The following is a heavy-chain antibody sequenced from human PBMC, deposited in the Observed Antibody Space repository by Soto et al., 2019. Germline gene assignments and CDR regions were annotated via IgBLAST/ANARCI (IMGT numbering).Heavy chain of an antibody. CDR2: ISWNSGAK. V-gene: IGHV3-9*01. Sequence: PGGSLRLSCAGSGFAFCDSATHWVRQAPGKGLEWVAGISWNSGAKGYADSVKGRFTISRDNAKKSLYLQMNTLRPEDTALYYCAKAPYAGYFYYFDSWGQGTLVTVSS. D-gene: IGHD5-12*01. CDR1: GFAFCDSA. J-gene: IGHJ4*02. CDR3: AKAPYAGYFYYFDS.